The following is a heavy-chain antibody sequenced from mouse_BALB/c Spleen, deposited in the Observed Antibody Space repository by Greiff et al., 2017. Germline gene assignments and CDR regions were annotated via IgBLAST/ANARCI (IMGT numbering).Heavy chain of an antibody. CDR2: ISYDGSN. Sequence: DVQLQESGPGLVKPSQSLSLTCSVTGYSITSGYYWNWIRQFPGNKLEWMGYISYDGSNNYNPSLKNRISITRDTSKNQFFLKLNSVTTEDTATYYCARVASIYDGYFRMDYWGQGTSVTVSS. V-gene: IGHV3-6*02. J-gene: IGHJ4*01. CDR1: GYSITSGYY. CDR3: ARVASIYDGYFRMDY. D-gene: IGHD2-3*01.